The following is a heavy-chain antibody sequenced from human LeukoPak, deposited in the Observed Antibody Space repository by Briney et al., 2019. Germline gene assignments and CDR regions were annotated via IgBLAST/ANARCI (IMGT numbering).Heavy chain of an antibody. J-gene: IGHJ4*02. D-gene: IGHD1-26*01. CDR2: IRYDGSNK. Sequence: GGSLRLSCAASGFTFSSYGMHWVRQAPGKGLEWVAFIRYDGSNKYYADSVKGRFTISRDNSKNTLYLQMNSLRAEDTAVYYCCGSYTARYYFDYWGQGTLVTASS. CDR1: GFTFSSYG. V-gene: IGHV3-30*02. CDR3: CGSYTARYYFDY.